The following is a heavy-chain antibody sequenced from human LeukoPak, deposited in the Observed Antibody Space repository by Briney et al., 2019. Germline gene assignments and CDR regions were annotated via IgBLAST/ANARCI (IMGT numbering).Heavy chain of an antibody. CDR3: ATGITMIVVPYYYGMDV. Sequence: ASVKVSCKVSGYTLTELSMHWVRQAPGEGREWMGGFDPEDGETIYAQKFQGRVTMTEDTSTDTAYMEQSGLRSEDTAVYYCATGITMIVVPYYYGMDVWGQGTTVTVSS. CDR2: FDPEDGET. J-gene: IGHJ6*02. V-gene: IGHV1-24*01. D-gene: IGHD3-22*01. CDR1: GYTLTELS.